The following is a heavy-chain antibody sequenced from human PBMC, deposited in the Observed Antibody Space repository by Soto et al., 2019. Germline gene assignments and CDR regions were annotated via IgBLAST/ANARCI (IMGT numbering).Heavy chain of an antibody. CDR3: AREWSYFDY. CDR2: IKQGGSASER. D-gene: IGHD3-3*01. V-gene: IGHV3-7*01. CDR1: GFNFGSFW. J-gene: IGHJ4*02. Sequence: GGSLRLSCAVSGFNFGSFWWGWVRQSPGKGLEWVANIKQGGSASERYYVDSVKGRFTISRDNAKYSLYLQMKSPGVEDTDVYYCAREWSYFDYWGPGTLVTVSS.